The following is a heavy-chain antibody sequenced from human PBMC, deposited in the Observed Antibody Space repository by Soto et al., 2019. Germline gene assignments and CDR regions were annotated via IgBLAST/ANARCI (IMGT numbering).Heavy chain of an antibody. D-gene: IGHD3-10*01. CDR3: ARRGDGSGSLDY. J-gene: IGHJ4*02. CDR2: IYHSGTT. V-gene: IGHV4-4*01. Sequence: QVQLQESGPGLVKPPGTLSLTCAVSGGSISSSSWWSWVRLPQGKGLEWIGEIYHSGTTNYNPSLKSRVTMSVDKSKNQFSLKLSSVTAADTAVYFCARRGDGSGSLDYWGPGTLVTVSS. CDR1: GGSISSSSW.